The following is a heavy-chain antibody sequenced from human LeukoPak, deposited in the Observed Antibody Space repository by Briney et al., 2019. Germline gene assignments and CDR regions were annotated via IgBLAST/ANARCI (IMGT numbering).Heavy chain of an antibody. CDR1: GGSFSGYY. J-gene: IGHJ6*03. Sequence: SETLSVTCAVYGGSFSGYYWSWIRQPPGKGLEWIGEINHSGSTNYNPSLKSRVTISVDTSKNQFSLKLSSVTAADTAVYYCARERRWAAAAIPNCYMDVWGKGTTVTVSS. CDR2: INHSGST. D-gene: IGHD2-2*01. CDR3: ARERRWAAAAIPNCYMDV. V-gene: IGHV4-34*01.